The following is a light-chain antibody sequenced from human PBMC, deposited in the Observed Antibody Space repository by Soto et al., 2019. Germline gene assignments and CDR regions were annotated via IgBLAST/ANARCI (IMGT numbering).Light chain of an antibody. J-gene: IGLJ2*01. V-gene: IGLV2-8*01. CDR3: TSHAGSNLVV. CDR1: SSDVGGYNY. CDR2: EVN. Sequence: QSALTQPPSASGSPGQSVTISCTGTSSDVGGYNYVSWYQQHPGKAPKLMIYEVNERPSGVPDRFSGSKSGNTASLTVSGLQAEDEADYYCTSHAGSNLVVFGGATKVTVL.